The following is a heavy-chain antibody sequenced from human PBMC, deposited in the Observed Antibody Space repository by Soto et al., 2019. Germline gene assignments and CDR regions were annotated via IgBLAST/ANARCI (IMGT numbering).Heavy chain of an antibody. D-gene: IGHD2-15*01. CDR1: GGSISSGDYY. J-gene: IGHJ4*02. CDR2: IYYSGST. V-gene: IGHV4-30-4*01. Sequence: PSETLSLTCTVSGGSISSGDYYWSWIRQPPGKGLEWIGYIYYSGSTYYNPSLKSRVTISVDTSKNQFSLKLSSVTAADTAVYYCARGCSGGSCYYWGQGTLVIVSS. CDR3: ARGCSGGSCYY.